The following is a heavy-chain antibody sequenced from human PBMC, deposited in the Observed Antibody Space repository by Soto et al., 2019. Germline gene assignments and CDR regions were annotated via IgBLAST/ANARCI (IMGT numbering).Heavy chain of an antibody. CDR3: GRLEGLATISYYFDY. V-gene: IGHV4-59*08. CDR1: GASMNGNY. D-gene: IGHD3-9*01. Sequence: SETLSLTCTVAGASMNGNYWTWVRQPPGKGLEWIGCVYYSGSTYYNPSLESRVTISVDTSKNQFSLKLMSLSAADTAVYYCGRLEGLATISYYFDYWGQGALVTVSS. CDR2: VYYSGST. J-gene: IGHJ4*02.